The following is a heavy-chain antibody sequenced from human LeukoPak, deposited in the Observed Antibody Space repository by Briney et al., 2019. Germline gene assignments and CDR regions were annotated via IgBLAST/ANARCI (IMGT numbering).Heavy chain of an antibody. CDR3: ARGEQGYCSSTSCYLFDY. Sequence: GGPRRLSCAASGFTFSDYYMSWIRQAPGKGLEWVSYISSSGSIIYYADSVKGRFTISRDNAKNSLYLQMNSLRAEDTAVYYCARGEQGYCSSTSCYLFDYWGQGTLVTVSS. V-gene: IGHV3-11*01. CDR1: GFTFSDYY. CDR2: ISSSGSII. J-gene: IGHJ4*02. D-gene: IGHD2-2*01.